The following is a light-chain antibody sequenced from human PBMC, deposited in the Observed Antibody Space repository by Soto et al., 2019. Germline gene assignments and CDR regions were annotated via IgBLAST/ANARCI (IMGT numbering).Light chain of an antibody. CDR2: EVS. V-gene: IGLV2-14*01. CDR3: SSYTSSSTRV. CDR1: SSDVGGYNS. J-gene: IGLJ1*01. Sequence: QSALTQPASVSGSPGQSITMSCTGTSSDVGGYNSVSWYQQHPGKAPKLMIYEVSNRPSGVSNRFSGSKSGNTASLTISGLQAEDEADYYCSSYTSSSTRVFGTRTKVTVL.